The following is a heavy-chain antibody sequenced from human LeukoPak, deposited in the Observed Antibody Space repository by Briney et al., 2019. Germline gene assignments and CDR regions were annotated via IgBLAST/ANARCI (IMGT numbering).Heavy chain of an antibody. J-gene: IGHJ6*02. D-gene: IGHD4-11*01. V-gene: IGHV3-13*01. Sequence: PGGSLRLSCAASGLTFSSYDMHWVRQATGKGLEWVSAIGTAGDTYYPGSVKGRFTISRENAKNSLYLQMNSLRAGDTAVYYCARAPSNHYGMDVWGQGTTVTVSS. CDR2: IGTAGDT. CDR3: ARAPSNHYGMDV. CDR1: GLTFSSYD.